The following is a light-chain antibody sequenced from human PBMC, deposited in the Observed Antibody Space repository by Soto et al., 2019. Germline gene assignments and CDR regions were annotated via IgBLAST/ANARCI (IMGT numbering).Light chain of an antibody. Sequence: QSALTQPPSASGSPGQSVTIPCTGTSSDVGGYNSVSWYQQHPGKVPKLMIYDVSNRPSGVPDRFSGSKSGNSPSLTVSGVEAEDDAYYYCSSYAGSHDVVFGGGTKLTVL. CDR2: DVS. CDR3: SSYAGSHDVV. V-gene: IGLV2-8*01. J-gene: IGLJ2*01. CDR1: SSDVGGYNS.